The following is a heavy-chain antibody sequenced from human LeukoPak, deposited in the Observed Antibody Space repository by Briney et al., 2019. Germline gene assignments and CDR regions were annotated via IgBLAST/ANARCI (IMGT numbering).Heavy chain of an antibody. J-gene: IGHJ4*02. D-gene: IGHD3-22*01. CDR3: ARGGYYDSSGYFGLYSSDIDY. V-gene: IGHV4-30-4*01. CDR1: GGSISSGDYY. Sequence: SQTLSLTCTVSGGSISSGDYYWSWIRQPPGKDLEWIGYIYYSGSTYYNPSLKSRVTISVDTSKNQFSLKLSSVTAADTAVYYCARGGYYDSSGYFGLYSSDIDYWGQGTLVTVSS. CDR2: IYYSGST.